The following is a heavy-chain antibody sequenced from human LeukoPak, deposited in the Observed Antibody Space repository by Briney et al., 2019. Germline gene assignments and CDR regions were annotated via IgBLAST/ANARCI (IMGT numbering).Heavy chain of an antibody. CDR1: GYTFTGYY. CDR2: INPNSGGT. J-gene: IGHJ5*02. D-gene: IGHD3-10*01. Sequence: ASVTVSFKASGYTFTGYYMHWVRQAPGQGLEWMGWINPNSGGTNYAQKFQGRVTMTRDTSISTAYMELSRLRSDDTAVYYCARRRYYGSGSYTKNWFDPWGQGTLVTVSS. CDR3: ARRRYYGSGSYTKNWFDP. V-gene: IGHV1-2*02.